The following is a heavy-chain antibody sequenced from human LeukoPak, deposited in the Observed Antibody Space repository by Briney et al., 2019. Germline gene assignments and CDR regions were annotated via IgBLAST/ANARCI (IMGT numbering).Heavy chain of an antibody. V-gene: IGHV1-18*01. D-gene: IGHD3-22*01. Sequence: ASVKVSCKASGYTFTSYGISWVRQAPGQGLEWMGWISAYNGNTNYAQKFQGRVTMTRDTSTSTVYMELSSLRSEDTAVYYCARSGLRFYDSSGFYDYWGQGTLVTVSS. J-gene: IGHJ4*02. CDR3: ARSGLRFYDSSGFYDY. CDR1: GYTFTSYG. CDR2: ISAYNGNT.